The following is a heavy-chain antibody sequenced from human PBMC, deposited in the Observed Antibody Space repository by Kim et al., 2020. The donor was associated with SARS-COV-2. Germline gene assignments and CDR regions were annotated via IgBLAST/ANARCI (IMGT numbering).Heavy chain of an antibody. D-gene: IGHD2-2*01. J-gene: IGHJ6*03. Sequence: ASVKVSCKASGYTFTSYGISWVRQAPGQGLEWMGLISAYNGNTNYAHKLQGRVTMTTDTSTSTAYMELRSLRSDDTAVYYCARSPPHPSHIVVLPAALYCYYMDVWGKGTTCTVSS. CDR2: ISAYNGNT. V-gene: IGHV1-18*01. CDR1: GYTFTSYG. CDR3: ARSPPHPSHIVVLPAALYCYYMDV.